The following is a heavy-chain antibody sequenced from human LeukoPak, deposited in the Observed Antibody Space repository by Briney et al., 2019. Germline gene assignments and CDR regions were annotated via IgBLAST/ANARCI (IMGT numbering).Heavy chain of an antibody. D-gene: IGHD3-10*01. CDR3: ARDPPANYYGSGSSYFDY. J-gene: IGHJ4*02. CDR2: ISSSSSYI. Sequence: GGSLRLSCAASGFTFSSYSMNWVRQAPGKGLEWVSSISSSSSYIYYADSVKGRFTISRDNDKNSLYLQMNSLRAEDTAVYYCARDPPANYYGSGSSYFDYWGQGTLVTVSS. CDR1: GFTFSSYS. V-gene: IGHV3-21*01.